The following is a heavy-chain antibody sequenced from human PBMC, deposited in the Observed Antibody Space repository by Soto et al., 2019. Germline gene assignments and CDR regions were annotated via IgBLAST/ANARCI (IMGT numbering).Heavy chain of an antibody. Sequence: QVQLVQSGAEVRKPGASVKVSCQTSGYKFTDHRIHWVRQAPGQGLEWMGWIAPNNGNTHYVPKLKGRVTMTSDTSTSTAHMELAELTSEDTAVYYCATKLGLTWLTYFDLWGRGTLVTVSS. D-gene: IGHD3-22*01. CDR2: IAPNNGNT. J-gene: IGHJ2*01. CDR3: ATKLGLTWLTYFDL. V-gene: IGHV1-2*02. CDR1: GYKFTDHR.